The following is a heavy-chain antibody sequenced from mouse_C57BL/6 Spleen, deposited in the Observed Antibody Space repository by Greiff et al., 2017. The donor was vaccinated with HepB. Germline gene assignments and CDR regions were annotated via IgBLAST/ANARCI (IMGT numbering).Heavy chain of an antibody. V-gene: IGHV1-82*01. Sequence: QVQLQQSGPELVKPGASVKISCKASGYAFSSSWMNWVKQRPGKGLEWIGRIYPGDGDTNYNGKFKGKATLTADKSSSTAYMQLSSLTSEDSAVYFCARRGVRWYFDVWGTGTTVTVSS. CDR2: IYPGDGDT. CDR1: GYAFSSSW. CDR3: ARRGVRWYFDV. J-gene: IGHJ1*03. D-gene: IGHD2-2*01.